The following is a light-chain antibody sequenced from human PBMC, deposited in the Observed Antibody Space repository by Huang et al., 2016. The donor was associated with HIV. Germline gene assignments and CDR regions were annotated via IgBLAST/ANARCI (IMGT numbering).Light chain of an antibody. Sequence: EIVLTQSPGTLSLSPGERATLACRASQSFSSNYLAWYQQKPGQAPRLLIYSASSRATGSPDRFSGSGSGIDFTLIISRLEPEDFAVYYCQQYGSSVVTFGQGTKVEVK. CDR1: QSFSSNY. CDR3: QQYGSSVVT. CDR2: SAS. V-gene: IGKV3-20*01. J-gene: IGKJ1*01.